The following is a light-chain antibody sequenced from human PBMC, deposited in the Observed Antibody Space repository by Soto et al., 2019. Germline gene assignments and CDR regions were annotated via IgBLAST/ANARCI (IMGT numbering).Light chain of an antibody. J-gene: IGKJ4*01. Sequence: IQMTQSPSSLSASVGDRVTITCRASQDIRSYLGWYQQEPGKAPKLLIYAASSLQSGVPSRFSGSGSGTDLTLTISSLQPEDFATYYCLQDYSYPLTFGGGTKVEIK. CDR2: AAS. CDR3: LQDYSYPLT. V-gene: IGKV1-6*01. CDR1: QDIRSY.